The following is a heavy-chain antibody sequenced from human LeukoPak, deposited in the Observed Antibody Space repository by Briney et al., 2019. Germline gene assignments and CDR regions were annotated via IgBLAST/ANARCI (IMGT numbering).Heavy chain of an antibody. V-gene: IGHV3-23*01. J-gene: IGHJ3*02. Sequence: QPGGSLRLSCAASGFTFSSYAMSWVRQAPGKGLEWVSVISGSGGSTYYADSVKGRFTISRDNSKNTLYLQMNSLRAEDTAVYYCAKVIKGAAAGHLDAFDIWGQGTMVTVSS. CDR1: GFTFSSYA. CDR2: ISGSGGST. D-gene: IGHD6-13*01. CDR3: AKVIKGAAAGHLDAFDI.